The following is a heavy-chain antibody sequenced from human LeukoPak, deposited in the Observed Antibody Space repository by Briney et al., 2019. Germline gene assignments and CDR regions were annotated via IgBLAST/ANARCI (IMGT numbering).Heavy chain of an antibody. Sequence: GGSLRLSCAASGFTLSSYWMNWVRQAPGKGLEWVANIKQDGSEKYYVDSVKGRFTISRDNAKNSLYLQMNSLRAEDTAVYYCARAFVAAPDYWGQGTLVTVSS. V-gene: IGHV3-7*01. D-gene: IGHD6-13*01. J-gene: IGHJ4*02. CDR1: GFTLSSYW. CDR3: ARAFVAAPDY. CDR2: IKQDGSEK.